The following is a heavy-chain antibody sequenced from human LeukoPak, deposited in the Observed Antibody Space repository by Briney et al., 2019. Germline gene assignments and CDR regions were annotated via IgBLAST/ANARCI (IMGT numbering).Heavy chain of an antibody. J-gene: IGHJ4*02. V-gene: IGHV4-59*08. CDR3: ARHNRVNSTQEHYFDY. D-gene: IGHD2/OR15-2a*01. CDR2: VYYSGIT. Sequence: SETLSLTCAVSGGSISGYYWSWIRQPPGKGLDWIGDVYYSGITTYNPSLKSRVTISVDTSTNQFSLKLTSVTAADTAVYYCARHNRVNSTQEHYFDYWGQGTLVTVS. CDR1: GGSISGYY.